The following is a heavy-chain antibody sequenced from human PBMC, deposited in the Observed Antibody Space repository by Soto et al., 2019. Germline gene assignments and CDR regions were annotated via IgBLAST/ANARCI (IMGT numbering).Heavy chain of an antibody. Sequence: GASVKVSCKASGYTFTSYGISWVRQAPGQGLEWMGWISAYNGNTNYAQKLQGRVTMTRDTSTSTVYMELSSLRSEDTAVYYCARTISRDGSVGFDYWGQGTLVTVSS. CDR1: GYTFTSYG. CDR3: ARTISRDGSVGFDY. J-gene: IGHJ4*02. D-gene: IGHD2-2*01. V-gene: IGHV1-18*01. CDR2: ISAYNGNT.